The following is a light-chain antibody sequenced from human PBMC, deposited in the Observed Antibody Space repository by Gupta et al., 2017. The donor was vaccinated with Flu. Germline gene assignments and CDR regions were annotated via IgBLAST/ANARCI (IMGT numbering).Light chain of an antibody. CDR1: QDISDY. J-gene: IGKJ2*01. CDR3: LQYDDLPYT. V-gene: IGKV1-33*01. Sequence: DSQMSQSPSSLSASAGDRVTMTCQASQDISDYLNWYQQKPGHAPKLLIFDVSNLDTGVPSRFSGSGFGTEFTLTITDLQPEDIAIYFCLQYDDLPYTFGQGTRVEI. CDR2: DVS.